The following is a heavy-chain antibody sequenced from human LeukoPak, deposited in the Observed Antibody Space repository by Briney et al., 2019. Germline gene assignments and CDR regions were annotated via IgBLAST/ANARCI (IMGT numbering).Heavy chain of an antibody. CDR3: ARSYCGSTSCYMSFDY. Sequence: GESLKISCKGSGYSFTSYWIGWVRQMPGKGLEWMGIIYPGDSDTRYSPSFQGQVTISADKSISTAYLQWSSLKASDTAMYYCARSYCGSTSCYMSFDYWGQGTLVTVSS. D-gene: IGHD2-2*02. J-gene: IGHJ4*02. V-gene: IGHV5-51*01. CDR1: GYSFTSYW. CDR2: IYPGDSDT.